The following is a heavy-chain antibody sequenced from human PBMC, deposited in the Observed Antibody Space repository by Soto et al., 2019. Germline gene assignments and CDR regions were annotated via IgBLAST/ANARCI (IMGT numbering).Heavy chain of an antibody. Sequence: QMQLQESGPGLVKPSETLSLTCTVSGGSISSSSYYWGWIRQPPGKGLEWIGSIYYSGSTYYNPSLKSRVTISVDTSKNQFSLKLSSVTAADTAVYYCASWFGELLSVYWGQGTLVTV. D-gene: IGHD3-10*01. CDR2: IYYSGST. V-gene: IGHV4-39*01. CDR1: GGSISSSSYY. J-gene: IGHJ4*02. CDR3: ASWFGELLSVY.